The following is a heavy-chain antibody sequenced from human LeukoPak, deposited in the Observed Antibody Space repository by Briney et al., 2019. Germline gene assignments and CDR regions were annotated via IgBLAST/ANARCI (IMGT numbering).Heavy chain of an antibody. Sequence: SGPTLVKPTQTLTLTCTFSGFSLSTSGVGVGWIGQPPGKALEWLALIYWDDDKRYRPSLKTRLTITKDTSRNQVVLTMTNMDPVDTATYYCAHRQSYGFDSWGQGTLVTVSS. CDR3: AHRQSYGFDS. CDR1: GFSLSTSGVG. V-gene: IGHV2-5*02. D-gene: IGHD3-10*01. J-gene: IGHJ4*02. CDR2: IYWDDDK.